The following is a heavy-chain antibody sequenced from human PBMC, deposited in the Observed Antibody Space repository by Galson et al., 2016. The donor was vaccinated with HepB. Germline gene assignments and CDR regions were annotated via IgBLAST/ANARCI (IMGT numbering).Heavy chain of an antibody. J-gene: IGHJ4*02. CDR3: AAGGAAMVFDY. Sequence: VSGYTVTELSMHWVRQAPGTGLEWMGGFDSEDGEKIYAQKFQGRVTMTEDTSTDTAYMELSSLRSEDTAVYYCAAGGAAMVFDYWGQGTLVTVSS. D-gene: IGHD5-18*01. V-gene: IGHV1-24*01. CDR1: GYTVTELS. CDR2: FDSEDGEK.